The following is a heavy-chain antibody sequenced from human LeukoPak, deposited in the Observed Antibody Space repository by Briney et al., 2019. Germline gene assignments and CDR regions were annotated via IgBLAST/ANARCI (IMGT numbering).Heavy chain of an antibody. CDR2: ISGSGGST. CDR1: RFTFTRYA. Sequence: GGSLRLSCAASRFTFTRYAMTWVRQAPGKGLEWVSAISGSGGSTYYADSVKGRFTISRDNSKGTLYLQMNSVRADDTAVYYCAKDAYYDFWSGYSHLDYWGQGTLVTVSS. J-gene: IGHJ4*02. V-gene: IGHV3-23*01. CDR3: AKDAYYDFWSGYSHLDY. D-gene: IGHD3-3*01.